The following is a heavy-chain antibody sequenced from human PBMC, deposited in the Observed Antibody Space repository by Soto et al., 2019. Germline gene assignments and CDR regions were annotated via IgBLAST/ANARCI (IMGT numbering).Heavy chain of an antibody. D-gene: IGHD6-19*01. CDR1: GFTFSSYS. J-gene: IGHJ4*02. CDR2: ISSSSSYI. V-gene: IGHV3-21*01. CDR3: ARDHTAVAGTLGYYFDY. Sequence: EVQLVESGGGLVKPGGSLRLSCAASGFTFSSYSMNWVRQAPGKGLEWVSSISSSSSYIYYADSVKGRFTISRDNAKNSLYLQMNSLRAEDTAVYYCARDHTAVAGTLGYYFDYWGQGTLVTVSS.